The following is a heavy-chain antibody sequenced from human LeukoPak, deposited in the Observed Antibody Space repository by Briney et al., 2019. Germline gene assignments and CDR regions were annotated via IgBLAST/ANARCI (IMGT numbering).Heavy chain of an antibody. CDR1: GGSFSGYY. Sequence: SETLSLTCAVYGGSFSGYYWSWIRQPPGKGLEWIGEINHSGSTNYNPSLKSRVTISVDTSKNQFSLKLSSVTAADTAVYCCARGFAYRILNYYYYYGMDVWGQGTTVTVSS. D-gene: IGHD2-21*01. CDR3: ARGFAYRILNYYYYYGMDV. V-gene: IGHV4-34*01. CDR2: INHSGST. J-gene: IGHJ6*02.